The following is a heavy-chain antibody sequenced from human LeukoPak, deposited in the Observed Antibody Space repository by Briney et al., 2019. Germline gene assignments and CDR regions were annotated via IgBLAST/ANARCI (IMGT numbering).Heavy chain of an antibody. D-gene: IGHD2-2*02. J-gene: IGHJ5*02. V-gene: IGHV3-11*04. CDR1: GFTFSDYY. Sequence: GGSLRLSCAASGFTFSDYYMSWIRQAPGKGLEWVSYISSSGSTIYYADSVKGRFTISRDNSKNTLYLQMNSLRAEDTAVYYCARVVVPAAISWWFDPWGQGTLDTVSS. CDR2: ISSSGSTI. CDR3: ARVVVPAAISWWFDP.